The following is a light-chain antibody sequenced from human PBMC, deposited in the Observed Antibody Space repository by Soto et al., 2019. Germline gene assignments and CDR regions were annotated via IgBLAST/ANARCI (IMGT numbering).Light chain of an antibody. V-gene: IGKV3-20*01. J-gene: IGKJ1*01. CDR1: QSVDSTY. CDR2: GAS. CDR3: QYYDSFRT. Sequence: EIVLTQSPGTLSLSPGERATLSFRASQSVDSTYLTWYQQKPGQAPRLLIYGASGRATGIPDRFSGSGSGTDFTLTISRLEPEDFAVYFCQYYDSFRTFGQGTKVDI.